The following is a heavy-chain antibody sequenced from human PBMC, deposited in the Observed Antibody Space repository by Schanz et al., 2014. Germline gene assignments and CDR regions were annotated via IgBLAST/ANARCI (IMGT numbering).Heavy chain of an antibody. D-gene: IGHD2-2*01. CDR3: ARGTMPGTFDI. V-gene: IGHV1-69*02. CDR1: GGTFSSFG. CDR2: FIPILDVG. Sequence: VQLEQSGAEVKKPGSSVKVSCKASGGTFSSFGINWVRQAPGQGLEWVGRFIPILDVGNYAQQFQGRVTFTADKSTSTAYMELSSLRYEDTALYYCARGTMPGTFDIWGQGTILTVSS. J-gene: IGHJ3*02.